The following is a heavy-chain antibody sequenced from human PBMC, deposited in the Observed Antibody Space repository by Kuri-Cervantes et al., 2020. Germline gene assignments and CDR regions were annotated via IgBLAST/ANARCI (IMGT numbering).Heavy chain of an antibody. CDR1: GFSLSTSGVN. CDR3: AHTEGYPLKYNWFDP. D-gene: IGHD3-16*02. V-gene: IGHV2-5*02. CDR2: IYWDDDK. Sequence: SGPTLVKPTQTLTLTCTFSGFSLSTSGVNVGWIRQPPGKALEWLALIYWDDDKRYSPSLKSRLTITKDTSENQVVLTMTNMDPVDTATYYCAHTEGYPLKYNWFDPWGQGTLVTVSS. J-gene: IGHJ5*02.